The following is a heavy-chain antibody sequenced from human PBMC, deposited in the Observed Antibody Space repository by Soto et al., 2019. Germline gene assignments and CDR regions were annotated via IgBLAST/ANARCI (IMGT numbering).Heavy chain of an antibody. CDR3: AAGDGYNGIDY. Sequence: WASVKVSCKASGGTFSSYAISWVRQAPGQGLEWMGGIIPIFGTANYAQKFQGRVTITADESTSTAYMELSSLRSEDTAVYYCAAGDGYNGIDYWGQGTPVTVSS. V-gene: IGHV1-69*13. D-gene: IGHD5-12*01. CDR2: IIPIFGTA. CDR1: GGTFSSYA. J-gene: IGHJ4*02.